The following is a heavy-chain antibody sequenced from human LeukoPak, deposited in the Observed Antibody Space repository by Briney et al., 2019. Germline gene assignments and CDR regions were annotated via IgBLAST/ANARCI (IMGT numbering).Heavy chain of an antibody. Sequence: GGSLKLSCAASGFTFSSYAMSWFRKPPGKGQKWVSAISGNGGRTYYADSVKGRFTISRDNSKNTLYLQMNSLRAEDTALYYCAKVAEMDTILGKFDNWGQGTLVTVSS. D-gene: IGHD5-24*01. CDR1: GFTFSSYA. V-gene: IGHV3-23*01. J-gene: IGHJ5*02. CDR2: ISGNGGRT. CDR3: AKVAEMDTILGKFDN.